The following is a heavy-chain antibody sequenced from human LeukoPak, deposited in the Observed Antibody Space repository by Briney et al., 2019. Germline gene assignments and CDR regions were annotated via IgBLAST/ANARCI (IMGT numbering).Heavy chain of an antibody. V-gene: IGHV4-34*01. CDR1: GGSFSGYY. CDR2: INHSGST. D-gene: IGHD3-3*01. Sequence: SETLSLTCAVYGGSFSGYYWSWIRQPPGKGLAWIGEINHSGSTNYNPSLKSRVTISVDTSKNQFSLKLSSVTAADTAVYYCAVLGDGFDYWGQGTLVTVSS. CDR3: AVLGDGFDY. J-gene: IGHJ4*02.